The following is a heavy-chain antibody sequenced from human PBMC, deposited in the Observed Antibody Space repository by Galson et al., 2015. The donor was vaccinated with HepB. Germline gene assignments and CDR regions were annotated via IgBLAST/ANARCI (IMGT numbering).Heavy chain of an antibody. V-gene: IGHV1-18*01. Sequence: SVKVSCKASGYTFTTYAISWVRQAPGQGLEWMGWISPYNGNTDYAQKLQGRVTMTTNTSTRTAYMELRSLRSDDTAVYYCARDALYYFDRGGYYYWGHGT. CDR3: ARDALYYFDRGGYYY. CDR2: ISPYNGNT. J-gene: IGHJ4*01. D-gene: IGHD3-22*01. CDR1: GYTFTTYA.